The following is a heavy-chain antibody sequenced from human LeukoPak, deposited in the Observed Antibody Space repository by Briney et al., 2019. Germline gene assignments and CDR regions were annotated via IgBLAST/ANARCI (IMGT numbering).Heavy chain of an antibody. CDR3: ARSRGLSYYGSGSYYTWFDY. CDR1: GFTVSSNY. D-gene: IGHD3-10*01. J-gene: IGHJ4*02. V-gene: IGHV3-53*01. Sequence: GGSLRLSCAASGFTVSSNYMSWVRQAPGKGLEWVSVIYSGGSTYYADSVKGRFTISRDNSKNTLYLQMNSLRAEDTAVYYCARSRGLSYYGSGSYYTWFDYWGRGTLVTVSS. CDR2: IYSGGST.